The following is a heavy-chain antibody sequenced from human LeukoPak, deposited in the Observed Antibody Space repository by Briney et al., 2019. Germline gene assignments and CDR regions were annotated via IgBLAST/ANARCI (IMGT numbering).Heavy chain of an antibody. V-gene: IGHV3-23*01. CDR1: GFTFSSYA. CDR2: ISGSGGST. Sequence: GGSLRLSCAASGFTFSSYAMSWVRQAPGKGLEWVSAISGSGGSTYYADSVKGRFTISRDNSKNTLYLQMNSLRAEDTAVYYCAKGLTYYYGSGSYSSFVYWGQGTLVTVPS. CDR3: AKGLTYYYGSGSYSSFVY. D-gene: IGHD3-10*01. J-gene: IGHJ4*02.